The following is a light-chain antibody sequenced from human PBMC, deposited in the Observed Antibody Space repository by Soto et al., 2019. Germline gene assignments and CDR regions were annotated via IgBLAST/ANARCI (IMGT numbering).Light chain of an antibody. V-gene: IGKV3-20*01. CDR3: XQYGSSPYT. Sequence: EIVLTQSPGTLSLSPGERATLSCRASQSVSSSYLAWYQQKPGQAPRLLIYGASSRATGIPDRFSGSGSGXXXXXXXXXXXPXDFAVXXXXQYGSSPYTFGQGTKLEIK. CDR2: GAS. J-gene: IGKJ2*01. CDR1: QSVSSSY.